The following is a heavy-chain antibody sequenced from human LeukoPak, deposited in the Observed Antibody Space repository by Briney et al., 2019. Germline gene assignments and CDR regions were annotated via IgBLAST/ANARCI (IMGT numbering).Heavy chain of an antibody. CDR1: GGSVSGDNYF. CDR3: ARRLRYCSGGSCYHFDY. D-gene: IGHD2-15*01. Sequence: SETLSLTCAVSGGSVSGDNYFWSWIRQPPGKGLEWIGYIYHNGTTYYNPSLKSRVTISVDTSKNQFSLKLSSVTAADTAVYYCARRLRYCSGGSCYHFDYWGQGTLVTVSS. V-gene: IGHV4-61*01. J-gene: IGHJ4*02. CDR2: IYHNGTT.